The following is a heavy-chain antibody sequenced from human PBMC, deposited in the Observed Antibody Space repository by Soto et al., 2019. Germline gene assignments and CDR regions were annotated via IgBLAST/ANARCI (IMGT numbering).Heavy chain of an antibody. D-gene: IGHD3-16*01. J-gene: IGHJ4*02. Sequence: QITLKESGPTLVKPTQTLTLTCTFSGFSLSTSGVSVGWIRQPPGKALEWLALIFWDDDKRYSPSLRSRLTITKDTSKNQVVLIMSNLDPVDTGTYYCAHRRGGYFDFWGQGTLVTVSS. CDR3: AHRRGGYFDF. V-gene: IGHV2-5*02. CDR2: IFWDDDK. CDR1: GFSLSTSGVS.